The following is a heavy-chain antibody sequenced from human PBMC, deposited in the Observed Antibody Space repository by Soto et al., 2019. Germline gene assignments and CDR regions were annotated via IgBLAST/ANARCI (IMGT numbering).Heavy chain of an antibody. CDR2: INAGNGNT. J-gene: IGHJ4*02. V-gene: IGHV1-3*01. CDR3: AGGRAAYYFDY. D-gene: IGHD3-16*01. CDR1: GYTFTSYA. Sequence: QVQLVQSGAEVKKPGASVKVSCKASGYTFTSYAMHWVRQAPGQRLEWMGWINAGNGNTKYSQKFQGRVTITRDTSGSTAYMELSSLRSEVTAVYYCAGGRAAYYFDYWGQGTLVTVSS.